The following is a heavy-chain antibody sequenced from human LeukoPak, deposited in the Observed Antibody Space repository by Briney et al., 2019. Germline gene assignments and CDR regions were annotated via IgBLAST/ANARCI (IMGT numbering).Heavy chain of an antibody. Sequence: GGSLRLSCAASGFTFSSYSMNWVRQAPGKGLEWVSSISSSSSYIYYADSVKGRFTISGDNAKNSLYLQMNSLRAEDTAVYYCARDRGYYYGSGNDYWGQGTLVTVSS. D-gene: IGHD3-10*01. CDR2: ISSSSSYI. V-gene: IGHV3-21*01. CDR3: ARDRGYYYGSGNDY. J-gene: IGHJ4*02. CDR1: GFTFSSYS.